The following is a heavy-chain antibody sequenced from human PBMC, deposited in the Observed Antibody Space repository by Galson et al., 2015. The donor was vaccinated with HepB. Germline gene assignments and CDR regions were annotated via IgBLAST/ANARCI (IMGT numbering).Heavy chain of an antibody. Sequence: SLRLSCAASGFTFTSYSMTWVRQAPGKGLEWVSSISSSSSYIYYADSVKGRFTISRDNAKNSLYLQMNSLRAEDTAVYYCARIRNELLWDAFDIWGQGTMVTVSS. V-gene: IGHV3-21*01. J-gene: IGHJ3*02. D-gene: IGHD2-2*01. CDR3: ARIRNELLWDAFDI. CDR1: GFTFTSYS. CDR2: ISSSSSYI.